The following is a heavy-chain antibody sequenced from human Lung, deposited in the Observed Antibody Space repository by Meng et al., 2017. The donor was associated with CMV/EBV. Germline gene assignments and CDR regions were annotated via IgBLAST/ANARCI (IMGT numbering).Heavy chain of an antibody. CDR1: GFTFSSYA. CDR2: ISGSGGST. CDR3: ANDRPMYYDFWSGRDY. V-gene: IGHV3-23*01. Sequence: GAXRLYCAASGFTFSSYAMSWVRQAPGKGLEWVSAISGSGGSTYYADSVKGRFTISRDNSKNTLYLQMNSLRAEDTAVYYCANDRPMYYDFWSGRDYWVQGTXVTVSS. J-gene: IGHJ4*02. D-gene: IGHD3-3*01.